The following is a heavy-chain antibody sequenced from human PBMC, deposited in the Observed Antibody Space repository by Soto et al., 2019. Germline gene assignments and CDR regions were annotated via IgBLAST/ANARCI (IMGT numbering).Heavy chain of an antibody. Sequence: SETLSLTCTVSGGSISSYYWSWLRQPPGKGLEWIGYIYYSGSTNYNPSLKSRVTISVDTSKNQFSLKLSSVTAADTAVYYCARGEYSYGHDAFDIWGQGTMVTV. CDR3: ARGEYSYGHDAFDI. CDR2: IYYSGST. V-gene: IGHV4-59*01. CDR1: GGSISSYY. D-gene: IGHD5-18*01. J-gene: IGHJ3*02.